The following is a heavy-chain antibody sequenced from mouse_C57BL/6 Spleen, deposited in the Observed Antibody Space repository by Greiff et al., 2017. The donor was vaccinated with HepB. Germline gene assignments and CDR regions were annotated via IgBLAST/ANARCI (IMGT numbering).Heavy chain of an antibody. D-gene: IGHD1-2*01. Sequence: QVQLQQSGPELVKPGASVKISCKASGYAFSSSWMNWVKQRPGKGLEWIGRIYPGDGDTNYNGKFKGKATLTADKSSSTAYMQLSSLTSEDSAVYFCARSGYPALFAYWGQGTLVTVSA. J-gene: IGHJ3*01. CDR1: GYAFSSSW. CDR3: ARSGYPALFAY. CDR2: IYPGDGDT. V-gene: IGHV1-82*01.